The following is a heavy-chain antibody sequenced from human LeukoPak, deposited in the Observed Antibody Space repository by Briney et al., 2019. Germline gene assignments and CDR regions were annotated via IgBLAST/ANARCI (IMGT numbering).Heavy chain of an antibody. CDR3: ARDSLLRYFDWLSSNYFDY. CDR2: INHSGST. V-gene: IGHV4-34*01. D-gene: IGHD3-9*01. Sequence: SETLSLTCAVYGGSFSGYYWSWIRQPPGKGLEWIGEINHSGSTNYNPSLKSRVTISVDTSKNQFSLKLSSVTAADTAVYYCARDSLLRYFDWLSSNYFDYWGQGTLVTVSS. J-gene: IGHJ4*02. CDR1: GGSFSGYY.